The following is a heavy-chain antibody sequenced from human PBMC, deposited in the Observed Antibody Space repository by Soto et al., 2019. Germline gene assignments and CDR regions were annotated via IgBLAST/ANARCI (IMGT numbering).Heavy chain of an antibody. V-gene: IGHV3-23*01. CDR3: AKDAYSSTWQYHYGMDV. CDR2: TSGSGGST. J-gene: IGHJ6*02. Sequence: GGSLRLSCAASGFTFSSYGMTWVRQAPGEGLEWVSATSGSGGSTYYADSVKGRFTISRDNSKNTLYLQMNSLRAEDTAVYYCAKDAYSSTWQYHYGMDVWGQGTTVTVSS. CDR1: GFTFSSYG. D-gene: IGHD2-2*01.